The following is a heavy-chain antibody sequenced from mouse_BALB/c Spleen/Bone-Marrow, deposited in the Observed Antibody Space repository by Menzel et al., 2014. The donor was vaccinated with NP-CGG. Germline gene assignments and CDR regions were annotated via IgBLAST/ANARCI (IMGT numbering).Heavy chain of an antibody. Sequence: VQLQQSGGGLVKPGGSLKLSCAASGFTFSSYAMSWVRQSPEKRLEWVAEISSGGLYTYYPDTVTGRFTISRDNAKNTLYLEMSSLRSEDTAMYYCARGGNYLDYWGQGATLTVSS. V-gene: IGHV5-9-4*01. J-gene: IGHJ2*01. CDR2: ISSGGLYT. CDR1: GFTFSSYA. CDR3: ARGGNYLDY.